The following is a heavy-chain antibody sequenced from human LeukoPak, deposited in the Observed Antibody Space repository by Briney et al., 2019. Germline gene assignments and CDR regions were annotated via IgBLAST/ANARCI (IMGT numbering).Heavy chain of an antibody. Sequence: GGSLRLSFAASGFTFDDYGMSWVRQAPGKGLEWVSGINWNGGSTGYADSVKGRFTISRDNAKNSLYLQMNSLRAEDTALYYCARDYFGLAYCGGDCYSGGYFQHWGQGTLVTVSS. CDR3: ARDYFGLAYCGGDCYSGGYFQH. CDR2: INWNGGST. J-gene: IGHJ1*01. CDR1: GFTFDDYG. D-gene: IGHD2-21*02. V-gene: IGHV3-20*03.